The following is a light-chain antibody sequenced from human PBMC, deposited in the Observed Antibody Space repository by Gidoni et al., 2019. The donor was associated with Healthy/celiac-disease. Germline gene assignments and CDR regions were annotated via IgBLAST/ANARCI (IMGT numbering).Light chain of an antibody. Sequence: QSALTKPASVSGSPGQSITISCTGTSSDVGGYNYVSWYQQHTGKAAKLMIYEVSNRPSGVSNRFSGSKSGNTASLTISGLQAEDEADYYCSSYTSSSTLVFGGGTKLTVL. CDR3: SSYTSSSTLV. V-gene: IGLV2-14*01. CDR1: SSDVGGYNY. J-gene: IGLJ2*01. CDR2: EVS.